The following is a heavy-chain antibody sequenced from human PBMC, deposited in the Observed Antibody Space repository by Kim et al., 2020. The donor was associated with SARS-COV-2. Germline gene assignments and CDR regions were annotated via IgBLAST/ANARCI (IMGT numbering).Heavy chain of an antibody. CDR2: IYHSGST. J-gene: IGHJ4*02. CDR3: ASFFNWNAGEFDY. CDR1: GGSISSSNW. Sequence: SETLSLTCAVSGGSISSSNWWSWVRQPPGKGLEWIGEIYHSGSTNYNPSLKSRVTISVDKSKNQFSLKLSSVTAADTAVYYCASFFNWNAGEFDYWGQGTLVTVSS. V-gene: IGHV4-4*02. D-gene: IGHD1-20*01.